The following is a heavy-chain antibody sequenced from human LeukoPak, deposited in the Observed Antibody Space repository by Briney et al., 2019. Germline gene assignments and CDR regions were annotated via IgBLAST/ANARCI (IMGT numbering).Heavy chain of an antibody. CDR1: GGSFSGYY. V-gene: IGHV4-34*01. CDR2: INHSGST. D-gene: IGHD6-13*01. CDR3: ARDAAAAGAEGGLDY. J-gene: IGHJ4*02. Sequence: PSETLSLTCAVYGGSFSGYYWSWIRQPPGKGLEWIGEINHSGSTNYNPSLKSRVTISVDTSKNQFSLKLSSVTAAGTAVYYCARDAAAAGAEGGLDYWGQGTLVTVSS.